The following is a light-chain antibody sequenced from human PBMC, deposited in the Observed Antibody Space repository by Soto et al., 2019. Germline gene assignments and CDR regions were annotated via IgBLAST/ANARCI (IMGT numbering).Light chain of an antibody. J-gene: IGLJ1*01. CDR1: SSNIGSTT. CDR2: NNN. CDR3: AAWDDSLNGLV. Sequence: QSVLTQPPSASGTPGQRVTISCSGSSSNIGSTTVNWYQQLPGTAPKLLIYNNNQRPSGVPDRFSGSKSGTSASLAISGLQPEDEADYYFAAWDDSLNGLVFGTGTKLTVL. V-gene: IGLV1-44*01.